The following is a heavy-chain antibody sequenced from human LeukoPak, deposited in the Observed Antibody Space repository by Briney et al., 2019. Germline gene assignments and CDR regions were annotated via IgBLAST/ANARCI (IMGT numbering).Heavy chain of an antibody. J-gene: IGHJ4*02. CDR2: INHSGST. V-gene: IGHV4-34*01. D-gene: IGHD3-16*02. CDR3: ARIGYDYVWGSYRPLDY. CDR1: GGSFSGYY. Sequence: SETLSLTCAVYGGSFSGYYWSWIRQPPGKGLEWIGEINHSGSTNYNPSLKSRVTISVDTSKNQFSLKLSSVTAADTAVYHCARIGYDYVWGSYRPLDYWGQGTLVTVSS.